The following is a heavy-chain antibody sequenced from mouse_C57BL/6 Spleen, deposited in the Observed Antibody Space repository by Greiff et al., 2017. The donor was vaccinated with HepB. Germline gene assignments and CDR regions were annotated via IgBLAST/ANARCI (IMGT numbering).Heavy chain of an antibody. CDR1: GYTFTDYE. Sequence: QVQLQQSGAELVRPGASVTLSCKASGYTFTDYEMHWVKQTPVHGLEWIGAIDPETGGTAYTQKFKGKAILTADKSSSTAYMELRSLTSEDAAVYYCARDDSNDRAMDYWGQGTSVTVSS. CDR2: IDPETGGT. D-gene: IGHD2-12*01. CDR3: ARDDSNDRAMDY. V-gene: IGHV1-15*01. J-gene: IGHJ4*01.